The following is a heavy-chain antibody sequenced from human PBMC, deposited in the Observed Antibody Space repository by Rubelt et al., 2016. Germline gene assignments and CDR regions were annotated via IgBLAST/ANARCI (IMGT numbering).Heavy chain of an antibody. CDR3: ARSARNSGSYSIY. Sequence: QVQLVQSGAEVKKPGASVKVSCKASGYTFISYGVTWVRQAPGQGLEWMGWISADNGISSVSGKVQGRVTMTTDTSTGPAYMELMSLRSDDTAVYYCARSARNSGSYSIYWGQGTLVTVSS. CDR1: GYTFISYG. CDR2: ISADNGIS. D-gene: IGHD1-26*01. V-gene: IGHV1-18*04. J-gene: IGHJ4*02.